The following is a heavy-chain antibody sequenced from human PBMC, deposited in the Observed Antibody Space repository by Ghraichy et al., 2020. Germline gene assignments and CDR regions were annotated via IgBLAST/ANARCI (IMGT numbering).Heavy chain of an antibody. Sequence: GGSLRLSCAASGFTFSSYAMSWVRQAPGKGLEWVSAISGSGGSTYYADSVKGRFTISRDNSKNTLYLQMNSLRAEDTAVYYCAKGGGSYYVVGEPPVGEIDYWGQGTLVTVSS. D-gene: IGHD1-26*01. CDR3: AKGGGSYYVVGEPPVGEIDY. V-gene: IGHV3-23*01. CDR2: ISGSGGST. CDR1: GFTFSSYA. J-gene: IGHJ4*02.